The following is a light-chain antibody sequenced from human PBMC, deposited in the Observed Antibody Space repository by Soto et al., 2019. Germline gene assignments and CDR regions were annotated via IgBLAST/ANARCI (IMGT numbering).Light chain of an antibody. Sequence: EIVIYHSRPPPSVSPGQPSYNCYRSSQSMLQGDGKAYSYWSLQKPEQSPQLLIYLGSNRASGVPDGFIGSGSAALFTLYTDRSAAEDVGAYESVTALQPGITFGQGTRLEI. J-gene: IGKJ5*01. CDR3: VTALQPGIT. CDR1: QSMLQGDGKAY. CDR2: LGS. V-gene: IGKV2-28*01.